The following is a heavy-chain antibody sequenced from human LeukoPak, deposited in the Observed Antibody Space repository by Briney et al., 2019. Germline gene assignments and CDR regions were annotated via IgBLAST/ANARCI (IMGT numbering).Heavy chain of an antibody. Sequence: GGSLRLSCAASGFTFSSYWMHWVRQAPGKGLVWVSRINSDGSSASYADSVKGRFTISRDNAKNTLYLQMNSLRAEDTAVYYCARELKVHSSSWTSSRFFDYWGQGTLVTAAS. V-gene: IGHV3-74*01. CDR3: ARELKVHSSSWTSSRFFDY. J-gene: IGHJ4*02. D-gene: IGHD6-13*01. CDR1: GFTFSSYW. CDR2: INSDGSSA.